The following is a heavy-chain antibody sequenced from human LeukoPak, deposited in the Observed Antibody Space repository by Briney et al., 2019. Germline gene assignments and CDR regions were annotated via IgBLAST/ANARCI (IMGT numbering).Heavy chain of an antibody. CDR1: GYSIGSGYY. J-gene: IGHJ4*02. V-gene: IGHV4-38-2*02. D-gene: IGHD3-10*01. Sequence: PSETLSLTCTVSGYSIGSGYYWGWIRQPPGKGLEWIGSVYHSGSTYYNPSLRSRVTISVDTSKNQFSLKLSSVTAADTAVYYCARSGYGSGSYPDYWGQGTLVTVSS. CDR2: VYHSGST. CDR3: ARSGYGSGSYPDY.